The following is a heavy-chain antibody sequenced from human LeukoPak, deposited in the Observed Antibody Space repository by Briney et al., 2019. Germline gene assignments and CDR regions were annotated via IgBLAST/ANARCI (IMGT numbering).Heavy chain of an antibody. D-gene: IGHD6-19*01. J-gene: IGHJ4*02. CDR3: ARSTGSSGWRYFDY. V-gene: IGHV4-61*02. Sequence: PSETLSLTCTVSGASIISGSYYWSWIRQPAGKGLEWIGRLYPSGSTNYNPSLKSRVTISVDTSKNQFSLKLNSVTAADTAVYYCARSTGSSGWRYFDYWGQGTLVTVSS. CDR1: GASIISGSYY. CDR2: LYPSGST.